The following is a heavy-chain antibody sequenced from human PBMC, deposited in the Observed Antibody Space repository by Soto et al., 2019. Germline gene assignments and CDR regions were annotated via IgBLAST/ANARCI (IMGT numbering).Heavy chain of an antibody. CDR3: ASPQYYDFWSGAMYV. D-gene: IGHD3-3*01. CDR1: RFTFSSYA. CDR2: ISYDGSKK. Sequence: QVQLVESGGGVVQPGRSLRLSCAASRFTFSSYAMHWVRQATGKGLEWVAVISYDGSKKYYADSVKGRFTISRDNSKNPLYLQMNSLRAEDTAVCYCASPQYYDFWSGAMYVWGQGTTVTVSS. V-gene: IGHV3-30-3*01. J-gene: IGHJ6*02.